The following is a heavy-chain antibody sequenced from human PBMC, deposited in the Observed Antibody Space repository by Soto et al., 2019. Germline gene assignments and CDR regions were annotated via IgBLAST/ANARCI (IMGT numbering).Heavy chain of an antibody. D-gene: IGHD3-22*01. J-gene: IGHJ3*02. Sequence: SLRLSCAASGFTFSSYAMSWVRQAPGKGLEWVSAISGSGGSTYYADSVKGRFTISRDNSKNTLYLQMNSLRAEDTAVYYCAKNLRDSSGYYPGAFDIWGQGTMVTVSS. CDR3: AKNLRDSSGYYPGAFDI. CDR2: ISGSGGST. CDR1: GFTFSSYA. V-gene: IGHV3-23*01.